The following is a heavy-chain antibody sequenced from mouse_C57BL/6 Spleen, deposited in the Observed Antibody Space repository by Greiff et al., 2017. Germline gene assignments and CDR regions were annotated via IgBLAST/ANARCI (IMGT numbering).Heavy chain of an antibody. CDR3: ARPIYYGKDYAMDY. V-gene: IGHV1-54*01. CDR1: GYAFTNYL. J-gene: IGHJ4*01. D-gene: IGHD2-1*01. CDR2: INPGSGGT. Sequence: QVQLQQSGAELVRPGTSVKVSCKASGYAFTNYLIEWVKQRPGQGLEWIGVINPGSGGTNYNEKFKGKATLTADNSSSTAYMQLSSLTSEDSAVYFCARPIYYGKDYAMDYWGQGTSVTVSS.